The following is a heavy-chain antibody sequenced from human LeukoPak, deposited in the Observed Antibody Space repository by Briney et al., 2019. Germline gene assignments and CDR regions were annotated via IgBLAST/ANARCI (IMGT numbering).Heavy chain of an antibody. J-gene: IGHJ4*02. CDR1: GVSISSYY. CDR3: ARSSGYTYGSDY. Sequence: SETLSLTCSVSGVSISSYYWSWIRQPPGRGLEWVGYIYFSGSINYNPSLKSRVTISAVTSKNQLSLKLSSVTAADTAVYYCARSSGYTYGSDYWGQGTLVTVSS. V-gene: IGHV4-59*08. CDR2: IYFSGSI. D-gene: IGHD5-18*01.